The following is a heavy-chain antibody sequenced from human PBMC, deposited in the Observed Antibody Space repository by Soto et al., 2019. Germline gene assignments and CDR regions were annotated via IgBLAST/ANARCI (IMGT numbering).Heavy chain of an antibody. V-gene: IGHV1-2*04. D-gene: IGHD5-18*01. J-gene: IGHJ5*02. Sequence: GASVKVSCKASGYTFTGYYMHWVRQAPGQGLEWMGWINPNSGGTNYAQKFQGWVTMTRDTSISTAYMELSRLRSDDTAVYYCVRDSGDTAMVPWGQGTLVTVSS. CDR3: VRDSGDTAMVP. CDR1: GYTFTGYY. CDR2: INPNSGGT.